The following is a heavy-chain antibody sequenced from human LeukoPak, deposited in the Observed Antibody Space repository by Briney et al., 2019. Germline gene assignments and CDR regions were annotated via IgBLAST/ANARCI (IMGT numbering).Heavy chain of an antibody. CDR3: GRDPNGDYIGAFDM. V-gene: IGHV3-23*01. Sequence: GGSLRLSCAASGFTFSSYSMTWVRQAPGKGLEWVSAIRGIRGTYSTEYADSVKDRFTISRDNSKSTLYLQMNSLRAEDTAVYYCGRDPNGDYIGAFDMWGQGTVVTVSS. CDR1: GFTFSSYS. J-gene: IGHJ3*02. CDR2: IRGIRGTYST. D-gene: IGHD4-17*01.